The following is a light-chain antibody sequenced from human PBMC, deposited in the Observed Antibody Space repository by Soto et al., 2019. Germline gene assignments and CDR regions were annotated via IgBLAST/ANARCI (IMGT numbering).Light chain of an antibody. CDR1: QSIISW. CDR3: QQYHGFPIT. CDR2: KSS. V-gene: IGKV1-5*03. J-gene: IGKJ5*01. Sequence: DIQMTQSPATLSASVGDRVTITCRGSQSIISWLAWYQQRPGKAPNLLVYKSSSLEIGDPSRFMGSGSGKDFTLTISSLPPDDSATYYCQQYHGFPITFGQRTRLEIK.